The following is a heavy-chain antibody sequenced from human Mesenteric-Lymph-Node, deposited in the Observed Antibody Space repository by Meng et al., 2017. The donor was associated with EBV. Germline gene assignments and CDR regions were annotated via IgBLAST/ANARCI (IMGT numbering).Heavy chain of an antibody. V-gene: IGHV4-4*02. CDR3: ARLLAVPGTPSNTFDF. Sequence: VTLQESGPGLGKPSGPLSLTCAVSGDSISTSNWWTWVRQPPGKGLEWIGEIYHGGYTNYNPSLKSRVTISVDMSKNQFSLKLSSVTAADTAVYYCARLLAVPGTPSNTFDFWGQGTLVTVSS. CDR1: GDSISTSNW. J-gene: IGHJ4*02. D-gene: IGHD6-19*01. CDR2: IYHGGYT.